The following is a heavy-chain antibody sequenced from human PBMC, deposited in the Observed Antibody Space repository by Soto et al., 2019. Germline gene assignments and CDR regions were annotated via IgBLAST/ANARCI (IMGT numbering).Heavy chain of an antibody. V-gene: IGHV1-69*01. CDR1: GGTFSSYA. Sequence: QVQLVQSGAEVKKPGSSVKVSCTASGGTFSSYAIRWVRQAPGQGLEWMGGIIPIFGTANYAQKLQGRVTITADESTNTAYMELSSLRSEDTAVYYSTRDRGRRYNEGRGYYDSDYWGQGTLVTVSS. D-gene: IGHD3-22*01. CDR2: IIPIFGTA. CDR3: TRDRGRRYNEGRGYYDSDY. J-gene: IGHJ4*02.